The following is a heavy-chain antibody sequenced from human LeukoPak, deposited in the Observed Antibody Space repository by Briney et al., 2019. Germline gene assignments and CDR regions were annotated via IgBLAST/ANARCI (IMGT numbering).Heavy chain of an antibody. CDR2: ISYDGSNK. Sequence: GRSLRLSCAASGFTFSSYGMHWVRQAPGKGLEWVAVISYDGSNKYYADSVKGRFTISRDNSKNTLYLQMNSLRAEDTAVYYCAKDLEWELLGWFDPWGQGTLVTASS. D-gene: IGHD1-26*01. CDR1: GFTFSSYG. J-gene: IGHJ5*02. V-gene: IGHV3-30*18. CDR3: AKDLEWELLGWFDP.